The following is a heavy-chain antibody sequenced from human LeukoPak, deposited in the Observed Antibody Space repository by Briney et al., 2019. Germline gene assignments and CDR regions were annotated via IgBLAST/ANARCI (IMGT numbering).Heavy chain of an antibody. V-gene: IGHV3-20*04. Sequence: GGSLRLSCAASGFTFDAYGMSWVRQVPGKGLEWVSGINWNGGSIGYADSVKGRFTISRDNAKNSLYLQMNSLRAEDTAFYYCARGYCSGGSCWYFDYWGQGTLVTVCS. J-gene: IGHJ4*02. CDR2: INWNGGSI. CDR3: ARGYCSGGSCWYFDY. CDR1: GFTFDAYG. D-gene: IGHD2-15*01.